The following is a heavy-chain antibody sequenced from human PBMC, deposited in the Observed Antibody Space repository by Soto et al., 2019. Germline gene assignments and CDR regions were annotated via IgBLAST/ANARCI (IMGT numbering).Heavy chain of an antibody. CDR3: ASIRGYSGYGPFDY. D-gene: IGHD5-12*01. CDR2: ISAYNGNT. J-gene: IGHJ4*02. CDR1: GYTFTSYG. V-gene: IGHV1-18*01. Sequence: GASVKVSCRAAGYTFTSYGISWVRQAPGQGLEWMGWISAYNGNTNYAQKLQGRVTMTTDTSTSTAYMELRSLRSDDTAVYYCASIRGYSGYGPFDYWGQGTLVTVSS.